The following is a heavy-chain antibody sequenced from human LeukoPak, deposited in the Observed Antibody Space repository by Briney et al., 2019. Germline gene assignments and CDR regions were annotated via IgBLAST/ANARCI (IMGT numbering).Heavy chain of an antibody. J-gene: IGHJ4*02. Sequence: GASVKVSCKASGYTFTGYYMHWLRQAPGQWLEWMGRINPNSGGTNYAQKFQGRVTMTRDTSISTAYMELSRLRSDDTAVYYCARFGYGDYPHYWGQGTLVTVSS. CDR3: ARFGYGDYPHY. V-gene: IGHV1-2*06. CDR1: GYTFTGYY. CDR2: INPNSGGT. D-gene: IGHD4-17*01.